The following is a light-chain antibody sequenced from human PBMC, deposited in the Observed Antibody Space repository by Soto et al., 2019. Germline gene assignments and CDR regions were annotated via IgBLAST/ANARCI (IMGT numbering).Light chain of an antibody. J-gene: IGLJ3*02. CDR1: SSDVGSYNL. CDR2: EVT. CDR3: CSYAGSSTLGV. V-gene: IGLV2-23*02. Sequence: QSALTQPAPVSGSPGQSITISCTGTSSDVGSYNLVSWYQQHPGKAPKLMIYEVTKRPSGVSNRFSGSKSGNTASLTISGLQAEDEADYYCCSYAGSSTLGVFGGGTKVTVL.